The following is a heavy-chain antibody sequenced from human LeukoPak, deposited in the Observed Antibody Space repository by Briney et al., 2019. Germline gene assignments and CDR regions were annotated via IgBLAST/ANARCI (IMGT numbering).Heavy chain of an antibody. J-gene: IGHJ4*02. CDR3: AKIEVSATLDY. CDR2: IRNDGSNK. D-gene: IGHD5/OR15-5a*01. Sequence: PGGSLRLSCAASGFTFSTYGLHWVRQAPGKGLEWVAFIRNDGSNKYYADSVKSRFTISRDNSRNTLSLQMNSLRVEDTAVYYCAKIEVSATLDYWGQGTLVTVSS. CDR1: GFTFSTYG. V-gene: IGHV3-30*02.